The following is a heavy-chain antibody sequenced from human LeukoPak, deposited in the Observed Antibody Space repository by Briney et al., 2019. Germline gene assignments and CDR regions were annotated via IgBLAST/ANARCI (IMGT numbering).Heavy chain of an antibody. CDR1: GYTFTSYG. D-gene: IGHD2-2*01. J-gene: IGHJ6*04. V-gene: IGHV1-18*04. CDR2: ISAYNVNT. CDR3: ARGKSSRPDYYYYGMDV. Sequence: GASVKVSCKASGYTFTSYGISWVRQAPGQGLEWMGWISAYNVNTNYAQKLQGRVTMTTDTSTSTAYMELRSLRSDDTAVYYCARGKSSRPDYYYYGMDVWGKGTTVTVSS.